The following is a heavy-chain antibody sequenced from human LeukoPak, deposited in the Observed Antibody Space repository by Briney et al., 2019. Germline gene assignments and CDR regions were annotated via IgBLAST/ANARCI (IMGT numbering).Heavy chain of an antibody. V-gene: IGHV4-61*02. CDR2: SYSSGNT. D-gene: IGHD4-17*01. J-gene: IGHJ6*03. CDR1: GDSMRSDSYF. CDR3: ATAQADYGDYNSFYYMDV. Sequence: SETLSLTCTVSGDSMRSDSYFWSWIRQPAGKGLEWIGRSYSSGNTYYNPSLESRVTISLDTPRNQFSLKVSSVTAADTAVYYCATAQADYGDYNSFYYMDVWGKGTTVTVSS.